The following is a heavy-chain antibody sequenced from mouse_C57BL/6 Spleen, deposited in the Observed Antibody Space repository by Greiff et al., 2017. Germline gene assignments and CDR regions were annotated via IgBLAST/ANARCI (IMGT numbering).Heavy chain of an antibody. J-gene: IGHJ3*01. CDR1: GFTFSSYA. CDR2: ISDGGSYT. V-gene: IGHV5-4*01. CDR3: AKYGSGAY. Sequence: EVQLVESGGGLVKPGGSLKLSCAASGFTFSSYAMSWVRQTPEKRLEWVATISDGGSYTYYPDNVKGRFTISRDNAKNNLYLQMSHLKAEDTAMYYCAKYGSGAYWGQGTLVTVSA. D-gene: IGHD1-1*01.